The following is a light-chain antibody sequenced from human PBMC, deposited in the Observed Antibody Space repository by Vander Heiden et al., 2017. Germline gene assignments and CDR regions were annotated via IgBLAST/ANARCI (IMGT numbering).Light chain of an antibody. J-gene: IGKJ2*01. CDR2: GAS. V-gene: IGKV1-39*01. CDR3: QQSYRTPPT. CDR1: QSVTTS. Sequence: DIQMTQSPSSLSASVGDRVTITCRASQSVTTSLNWYQQKPGKALKLLMFGASSLQSGIPSRFSGSGSGTDFTLTITSLQPEDFATYYCQQSYRTPPTFGQGTRLQIK.